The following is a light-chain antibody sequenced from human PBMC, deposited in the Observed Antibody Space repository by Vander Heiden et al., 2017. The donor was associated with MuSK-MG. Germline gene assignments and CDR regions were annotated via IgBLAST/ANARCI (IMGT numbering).Light chain of an antibody. J-gene: IGLJ1*01. CDR2: DVS. Sequence: QSALTQPASVSGSPGQSITISCTGTSSDVGGYNYVSWYQQHPGKAPKLMIYDVSNRPSGVSNRFSGSKSGNTASLTISGRQAEDEADYYCSSYTSSSTPYVFGTGTKVTGL. CDR1: SSDVGGYNY. CDR3: SSYTSSSTPYV. V-gene: IGLV2-14*03.